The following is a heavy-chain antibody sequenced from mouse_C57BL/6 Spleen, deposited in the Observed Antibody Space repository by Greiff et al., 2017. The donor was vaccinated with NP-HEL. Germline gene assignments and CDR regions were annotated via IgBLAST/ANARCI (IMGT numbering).Heavy chain of an antibody. J-gene: IGHJ1*03. D-gene: IGHD1-1*01. V-gene: IGHV1-19*01. Sequence: EVQLQQSGPVLVKPGASVKMSCKASGYTFTDYYMNWVKQSHGKSLEWIGVINPYNGGTSYNQKFKGKATLTVDKSSSTAYMELNSLTSEDSAVYYCARSSEDWYFDVWGTGTTVTVSS. CDR3: ARSSEDWYFDV. CDR1: GYTFTDYY. CDR2: INPYNGGT.